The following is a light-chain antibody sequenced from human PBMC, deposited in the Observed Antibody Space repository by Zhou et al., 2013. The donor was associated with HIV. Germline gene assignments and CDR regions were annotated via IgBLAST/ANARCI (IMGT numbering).Light chain of an antibody. CDR2: AAS. V-gene: IGKV1-16*01. CDR3: QQSYSTSIT. Sequence: DIQMTQSPSSLSASVGDRVTITCRASQGIRNYLAWLQQKPGKAPKSLIYAASNLQSGVPSRFSGSGSGTDFTLTISSLQPEDFATYYCQQSYSTSITFGQGTRLEIK. J-gene: IGKJ5*01. CDR1: QGIRNY.